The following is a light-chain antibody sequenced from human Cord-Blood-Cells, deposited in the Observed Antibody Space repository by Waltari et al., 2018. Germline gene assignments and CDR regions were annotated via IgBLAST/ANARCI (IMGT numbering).Light chain of an antibody. Sequence: QSALTQPRPVSGSPGQSVTISCTGTSSDVGGYNYVSWYQQHPGKAPTLMIYAVSKRPSGVPDRFSGSKSGNTASLTISGLQAEDEADYYCCSYAGSYTWVFGGGTKLTVL. CDR1: SSDVGGYNY. CDR2: AVS. CDR3: CSYAGSYTWV. J-gene: IGLJ3*02. V-gene: IGLV2-11*01.